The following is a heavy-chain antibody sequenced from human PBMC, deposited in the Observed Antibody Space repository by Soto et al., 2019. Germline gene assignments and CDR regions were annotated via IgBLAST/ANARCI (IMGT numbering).Heavy chain of an antibody. J-gene: IGHJ4*02. V-gene: IGHV3-7*01. Sequence: PGGSLRLSCAASGFTFSSYRMSWVRQAPGKGLEWVANIKQDGSEKYYVDSVKGRFTISRDNAKNSLYLQMNSLRAEDTAVYYCASPPYCSGGSCYEHYWGQGTLVTVSS. CDR3: ASPPYCSGGSCYEHY. CDR1: GFTFSSYR. CDR2: IKQDGSEK. D-gene: IGHD2-15*01.